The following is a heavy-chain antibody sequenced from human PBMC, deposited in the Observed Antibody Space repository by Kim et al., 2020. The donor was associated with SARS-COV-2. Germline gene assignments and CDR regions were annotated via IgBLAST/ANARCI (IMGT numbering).Heavy chain of an antibody. J-gene: IGHJ4*02. CDR2: IYYSGST. CDR1: GGSISSYY. D-gene: IGHD2-8*01. Sequence: SETLSLTCTVSGGSISSYYWSWIRQPPGKGLEWIGYIYYSGSTNYNPSLKSRVTISVDTSKNQFSLKLSSVTAADTAVYYCARDNCTNGVCHFDYWGQGTLFTVSS. V-gene: IGHV4-59*13. CDR3: ARDNCTNGVCHFDY.